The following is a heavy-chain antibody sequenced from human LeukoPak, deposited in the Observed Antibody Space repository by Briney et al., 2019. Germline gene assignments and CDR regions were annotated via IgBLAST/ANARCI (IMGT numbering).Heavy chain of an antibody. CDR1: GFSFSTYG. Sequence: GGSLRLSCAASGFSFSTYGIHWVRQAQGKWLEWVAVMWYDGSKDHYADSVKGRFTISRDTSKNTLYLQMNNLRAEDTAVYYCAKDRETYEYTFDYWGQGTLVTVSS. CDR3: AKDRETYEYTFDY. V-gene: IGHV3-33*06. J-gene: IGHJ4*02. CDR2: MWYDGSKD. D-gene: IGHD6-6*01.